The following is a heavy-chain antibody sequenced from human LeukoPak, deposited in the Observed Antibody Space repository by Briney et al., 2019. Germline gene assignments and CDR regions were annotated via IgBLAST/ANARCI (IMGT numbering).Heavy chain of an antibody. D-gene: IGHD1-7*01. CDR3: ARVGETGTVTMELDL. CDR1: GFPFADYS. J-gene: IGHJ1*01. CDR2: MSFDGSLE. V-gene: IGHV3-30*04. Sequence: PGGSLRLSCVAPGFPFADYSLHWVRQAPGKGLGWVALMSFDGSLENFADSVKGRFTISRDTARKTLYLHMGSLGVEDSAVYYCARVGETGTVTMELDLWGQGALVTVSS.